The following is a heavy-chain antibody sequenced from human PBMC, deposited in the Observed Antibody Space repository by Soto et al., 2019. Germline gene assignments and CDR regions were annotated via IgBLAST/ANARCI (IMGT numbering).Heavy chain of an antibody. J-gene: IGHJ4*02. CDR2: FDPEDGET. Sequence: QVQLVQSGAEVKKPGASVKVSCKVSGYTLTELSMHWVRQAPGKGLERMEGFDPEDGETIYAQKFQGRVTITEDTSTDTAYMELSSLRSEDTAVDYCATGVQAAPPGRVGEFCDYWGQGTLVTVSS. D-gene: IGHD3-10*01. V-gene: IGHV1-24*01. CDR3: ATGVQAAPPGRVGEFCDY. CDR1: GYTLTELS.